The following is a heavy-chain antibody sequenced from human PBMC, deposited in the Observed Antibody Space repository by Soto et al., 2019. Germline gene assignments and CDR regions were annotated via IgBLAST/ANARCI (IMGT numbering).Heavy chain of an antibody. Sequence: QVQLVESGGGEVQPGRSLTISCAASGFTFRTYGMHWVRQTPGKGLEWVAVISYDGTNKFYSVSVKGRFTISRDNFKNTLTLQMNSLRADDTAVYSCAKDLQSYGDYDYYCYGMDVWGLGTRVTVSS. D-gene: IGHD4-17*01. CDR3: AKDLQSYGDYDYYCYGMDV. V-gene: IGHV3-30*18. J-gene: IGHJ6*02. CDR2: ISYDGTNK. CDR1: GFTFRTYG.